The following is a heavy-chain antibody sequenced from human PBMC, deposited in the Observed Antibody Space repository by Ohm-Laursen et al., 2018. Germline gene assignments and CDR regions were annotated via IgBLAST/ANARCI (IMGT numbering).Heavy chain of an antibody. CDR1: GFTFSDYY. J-gene: IGHJ6*02. D-gene: IGHD4-17*01. Sequence: SLRLSCAASGFTFSDYYMSWIRQAPGKGLEWVSYISSSGSTIYYADSVKGRFTISRDNAKNSLYLQMNSLRAEDTAVYYCAKTNGDSYYYYGMDVWGQGTTVTVSS. V-gene: IGHV3-11*01. CDR2: ISSSGSTI. CDR3: AKTNGDSYYYYGMDV.